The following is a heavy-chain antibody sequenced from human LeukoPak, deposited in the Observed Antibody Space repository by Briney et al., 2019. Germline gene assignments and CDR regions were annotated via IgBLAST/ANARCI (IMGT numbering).Heavy chain of an antibody. V-gene: IGHV3-74*01. CDR2: INSDGSWT. CDR3: VSFYETY. Sequence: GGSLRLSCEASGNYWMHWVRQAPGKGLVWVSHINSDGSWTSYADSVKGRFTISKDNAKNTVYLQMNSLRAEDTAVYYCVSFYETYWGRGTLVTVSS. J-gene: IGHJ4*02. CDR1: GNYW. D-gene: IGHD2/OR15-2a*01.